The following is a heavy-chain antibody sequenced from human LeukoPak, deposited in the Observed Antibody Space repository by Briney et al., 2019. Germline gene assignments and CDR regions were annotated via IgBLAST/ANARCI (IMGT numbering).Heavy chain of an antibody. Sequence: PSETLSLTCTVSGGSISSYYWSWIRQPPGKGLEWIGEINHSGSTNYNPSLKSRVNISVDTSKNQFSLKLSSVTAADTAVYYCARSGWFGEASMLWGQGSLVTVSS. D-gene: IGHD3-10*01. V-gene: IGHV4-34*01. CDR2: INHSGST. CDR1: GGSISSYY. CDR3: ARSGWFGEASML. J-gene: IGHJ4*02.